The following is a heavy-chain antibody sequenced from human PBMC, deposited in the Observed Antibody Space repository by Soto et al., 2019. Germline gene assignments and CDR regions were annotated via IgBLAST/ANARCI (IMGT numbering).Heavy chain of an antibody. CDR1: GFTFSSYS. CDR2: INSGSFSI. CDR3: ARNESYNIYGMDV. J-gene: IGHJ6*02. Sequence: GGSLRLSCAASGFTFSSYSMNWVRQAPGKGLEWVSSINSGSFSINYADSVKGRFSISRDNAQNSLHLQMNNLRAEDTAVYYCARNESYNIYGMDVCGQGTTVTGYS. V-gene: IGHV3-21*01. D-gene: IGHD1-1*01.